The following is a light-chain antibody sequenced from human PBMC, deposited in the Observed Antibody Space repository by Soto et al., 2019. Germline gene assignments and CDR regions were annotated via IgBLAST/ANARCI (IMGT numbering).Light chain of an antibody. Sequence: QSALTQPPSASGSPGQSVTISCTGTSSDVGDYNFVSWYQQHPGKAPKLMIYEVSKRPSGVPDRFSGSKSGNTASLTVSGLQAEDEADYFCSSYAGSNNFVFGGGTKLTVL. V-gene: IGLV2-8*01. CDR3: SSYAGSNNFV. J-gene: IGLJ2*01. CDR1: SSDVGDYNF. CDR2: EVS.